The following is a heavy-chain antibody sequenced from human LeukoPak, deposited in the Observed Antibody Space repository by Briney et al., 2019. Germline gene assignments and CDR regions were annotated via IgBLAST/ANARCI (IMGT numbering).Heavy chain of an antibody. D-gene: IGHD1-20*01. CDR2: INPSGSST. J-gene: IGHJ5*02. CDR3: ARVALNWSFDP. CDR1: KYTFTNYY. V-gene: IGHV1-46*01. Sequence: ASVKVSCKASKYTFTNYYIHWVQQAPGQGLEWMGLINPSGSSTSYAQRFQGRVTITRDTSTSTVYMELSSLRSEDTAVYYCARVALNWSFDPWGQGTLVTVSS.